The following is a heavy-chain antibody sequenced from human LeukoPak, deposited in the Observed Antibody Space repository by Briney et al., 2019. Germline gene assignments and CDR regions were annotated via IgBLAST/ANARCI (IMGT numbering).Heavy chain of an antibody. CDR1: GGSVSSSFYS. V-gene: IGHV4-39*01. D-gene: IGHD5-12*01. CDR2: MYYSGSA. J-gene: IGHJ4*01. Sequence: PSETLSLTCNVSGGSVSSSFYSWGWIRQPPGKGLEWIGSMYYSGSAHYNLSLKSRVTMSVDTSKNQFSLKLSSVTAVDTAIYFCASATTYSIDDWGQGTLVTVSS. CDR3: ASATTYSIDD.